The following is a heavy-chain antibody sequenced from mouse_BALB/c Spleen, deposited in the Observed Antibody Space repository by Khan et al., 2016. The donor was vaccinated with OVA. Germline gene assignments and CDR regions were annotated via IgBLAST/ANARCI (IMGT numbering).Heavy chain of an antibody. D-gene: IGHD2-2*01. Sequence: QVQLQQPGAELVRPGASVKLSCKASGYTFPSYWMNWVKQRPGHGLEWIGRIDPSDSETHYNQIFKDKATLTVDTSSTTAYMQLSSRTSEDSAVYYCARREKYGYDPSWFAYWGQGTLVTVSA. J-gene: IGHJ3*01. CDR2: IDPSDSET. CDR3: ARREKYGYDPSWFAY. CDR1: GYTFPSYW. V-gene: IGHV1-61*01.